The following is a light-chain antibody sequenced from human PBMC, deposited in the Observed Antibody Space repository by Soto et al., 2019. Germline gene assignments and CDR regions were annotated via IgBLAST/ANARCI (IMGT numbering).Light chain of an antibody. J-gene: IGKJ5*01. CDR2: TTS. CDR3: QQAYSFPLT. CDR1: QDVTIW. Sequence: DIQMTQSPSSVSASVGDRVTITCRASQDVTIWLAWYQQKPGKAPKPLIFTTSSLQPGVPSRFSGSGSGTDFSLTISNLQPEDSATYYCQQAYSFPLTFGQGTRLEIK. V-gene: IGKV1-12*01.